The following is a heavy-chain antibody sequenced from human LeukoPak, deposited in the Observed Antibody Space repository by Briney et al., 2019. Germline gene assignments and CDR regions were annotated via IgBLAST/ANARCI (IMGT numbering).Heavy chain of an antibody. CDR1: GFTFSSYS. D-gene: IGHD1-26*01. Sequence: GGSLRLSCAASGFTFSSYSMNWVRQAPGKGLEWASYISSSSSTIYYADSVKGRFTISRDNAKNSLYLQMNSLRAEDTAVYYCARAKGGSFVYYYYMDVWGKGTTVTVSS. CDR3: ARAKGGSFVYYYYMDV. J-gene: IGHJ6*03. CDR2: ISSSSSTI. V-gene: IGHV3-48*01.